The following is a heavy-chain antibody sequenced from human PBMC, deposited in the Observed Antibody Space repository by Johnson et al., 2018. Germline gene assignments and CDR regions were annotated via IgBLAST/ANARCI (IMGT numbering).Heavy chain of an antibody. CDR1: DFLFSNYD. D-gene: IGHD1-26*01. CDR2: ISYDGSNK. Sequence: QVQLVQSGGGVVQPGRSLRLSCAASDFLFSNYDMHWVRQAPGKGLEWVAVISYDGSNKFYADSVKGRFTISRDNSKNTLFLQMDSRRAEDTAGYYCARGGGCGSSTLCYKYGMGGWGQGTTVTVSS. CDR3: ARGGGCGSSTLCYKYGMGG. V-gene: IGHV3-30*03. J-gene: IGHJ6*02.